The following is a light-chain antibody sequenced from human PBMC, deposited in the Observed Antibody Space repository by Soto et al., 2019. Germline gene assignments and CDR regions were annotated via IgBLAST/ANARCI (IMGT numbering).Light chain of an antibody. V-gene: IGKV3-20*01. CDR1: QSVSSSY. CDR2: GAF. CDR3: QQYGSAPT. J-gene: IGKJ4*01. Sequence: EIVLTQSPGTLSLSPGERATLSCRASQSVSSSYLAWYQQKPGQAPRLLIYGAFSRATGIPDRFSGSGSGTDFTLTISRLEPEDFAVYYCQQYGSAPTFGGGTKVEIK.